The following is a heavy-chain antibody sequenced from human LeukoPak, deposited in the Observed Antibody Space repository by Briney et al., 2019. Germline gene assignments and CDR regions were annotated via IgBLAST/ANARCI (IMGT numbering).Heavy chain of an antibody. V-gene: IGHV3-23*01. J-gene: IGHJ4*02. CDR3: AKVRRYSYGFSDY. Sequence: PGGSLRLSCAASGFTFSSYAMSWVRQAPGKGLEWVSAISGSGGSTYYADSVKGRFTISRDNSKNTLYLQMNSLRAKDTAVYYCAKVRRYSYGFSDYWGQGTLVTVSS. D-gene: IGHD5-18*01. CDR1: GFTFSSYA. CDR2: ISGSGGST.